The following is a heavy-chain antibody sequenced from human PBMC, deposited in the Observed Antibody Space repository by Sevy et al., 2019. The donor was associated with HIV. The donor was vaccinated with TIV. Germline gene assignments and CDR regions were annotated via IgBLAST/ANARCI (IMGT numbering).Heavy chain of an antibody. J-gene: IGHJ4*02. V-gene: IGHV3-30-3*01. D-gene: IGHD1-26*01. CDR1: GFTFRTYA. CDR2: ISSNGDNA. Sequence: GGSLRLSCAASGFTFRTYAFHWVRQTPGRGLEWIGLISSNGDNAFYANSVRGRFTSSRDNSMNTIYLQLTSLTPDDTAVYYCARGPEWELTSFLSHWGQGTLVTVSS. CDR3: ARGPEWELTSFLSH.